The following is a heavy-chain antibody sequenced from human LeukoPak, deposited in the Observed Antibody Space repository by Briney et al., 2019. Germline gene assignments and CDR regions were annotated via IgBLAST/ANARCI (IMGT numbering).Heavy chain of an antibody. CDR2: INWNGGST. Sequence: PGGSLRLSCAASGFTFDDYGMSWVRQAPGKGLEWVSGINWNGGSTGYADSVKGRSTISRDNAKNSLYLQMNSLRAEDTALYHCARVPGYCDSSGYFRAMDVWGKGTTVTISS. D-gene: IGHD3-22*01. CDR1: GFTFDDYG. J-gene: IGHJ6*03. V-gene: IGHV3-20*01. CDR3: ARVPGYCDSSGYFRAMDV.